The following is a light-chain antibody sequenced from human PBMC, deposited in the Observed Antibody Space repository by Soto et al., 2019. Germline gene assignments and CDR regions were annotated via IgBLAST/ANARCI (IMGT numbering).Light chain of an antibody. CDR3: MQSKDLPLR. CDR2: EVS. V-gene: IGKV2-29*03. CDR1: RSLLHTDGKPY. J-gene: IGKJ4*02. Sequence: DIVMTQTPLSLSVTPGQPASISCTSSRSLLHTDGKPYLSWYLQKPGQPPQLLNYEVSSRFSAVPDRLTGSGLGTELTLIFCRVEAEEVGIYYCMQSKDLPLRFGGGTKVEI.